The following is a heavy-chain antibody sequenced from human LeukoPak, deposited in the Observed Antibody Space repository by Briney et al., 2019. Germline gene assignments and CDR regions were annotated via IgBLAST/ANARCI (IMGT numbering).Heavy chain of an antibody. Sequence: SETLSLTCTVSGGSISSYYWIWIRQPPGKGREWIGYIYYSGSTNYNPSHKSRVTISVDTSKNQFSLKTSSVTAADTAVYYCASGFPAADYGDYAVYYYYYGMDVWGQGTTVTVSS. CDR3: ASGFPAADYGDYAVYYYYYGMDV. CDR1: GGSISSYY. D-gene: IGHD4-17*01. J-gene: IGHJ6*02. CDR2: IYYSGST. V-gene: IGHV4-59*12.